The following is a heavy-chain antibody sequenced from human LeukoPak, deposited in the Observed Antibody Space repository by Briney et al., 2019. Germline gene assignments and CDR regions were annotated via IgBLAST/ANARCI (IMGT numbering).Heavy chain of an antibody. CDR3: AKDLGFVFTSMATDY. CDR2: ISGSCGST. Sequence: GGPLTLSYAASGFTLSNYGMGGLHQPPAKVVKWVSSISGSCGSTDYPAFVKDRITISRNHSNNTLYLQMNSLSAEDTAIYYCAKDLGFVFTSMATDYWGVGTLVTVSS. J-gene: IGHJ4*02. V-gene: IGHV3-23*01. CDR1: GFTLSNYG. D-gene: IGHD1-1*01.